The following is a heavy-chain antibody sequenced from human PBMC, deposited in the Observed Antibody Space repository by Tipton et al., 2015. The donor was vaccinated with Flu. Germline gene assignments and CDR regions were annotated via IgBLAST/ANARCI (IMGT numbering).Heavy chain of an antibody. V-gene: IGHV4-59*08. CDR2: VHFTGST. D-gene: IGHD4-11*01. J-gene: IGHJ5*02. Sequence: TLSLTCTVSGGSMSSYYWSWIRQPPGKGLEWIGTVHFTGSTHYNPSLKSRVTISVDTSKNQFSLKLRSVTATDTAVYYCARRDYSNYVSDPKNWFDPWGRGTLVTVSS. CDR3: ARRDYSNYVSDPKNWFDP. CDR1: GGSMSSYY.